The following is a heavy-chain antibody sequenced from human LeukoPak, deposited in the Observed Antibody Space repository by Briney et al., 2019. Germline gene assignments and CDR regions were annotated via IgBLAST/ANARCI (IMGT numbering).Heavy chain of an antibody. V-gene: IGHV4-59*01. Sequence: PETLSLTCTVSGGSIRSYYWSWIRQPPGKGLEWIGYIYFSGSTSYNPPLKSRVTISVDRSKNQFSLKLSSVAAADTAVYYCARSYDTNFDYWGQGTLVTVSS. CDR2: IYFSGST. D-gene: IGHD3-3*01. CDR1: GGSIRSYY. J-gene: IGHJ4*02. CDR3: ARSYDTNFDY.